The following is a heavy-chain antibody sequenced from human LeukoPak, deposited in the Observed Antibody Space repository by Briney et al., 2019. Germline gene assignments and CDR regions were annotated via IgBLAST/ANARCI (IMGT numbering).Heavy chain of an antibody. V-gene: IGHV4-59*12. CDR3: ARDAYYYDSSGYHNWFDP. D-gene: IGHD3-22*01. J-gene: IGHJ5*02. CDR2: IYYSGST. CDR1: GGSISSYY. Sequence: SETLSLTCTVSGGSISSYYWSWIRQPPGKGLEWIGYIYYSGSTNYNPSLKSRVTISVDTSKNQFSLKLSSVTAADTAVYYCARDAYYYDSSGYHNWFDPWGQGTLVTVSS.